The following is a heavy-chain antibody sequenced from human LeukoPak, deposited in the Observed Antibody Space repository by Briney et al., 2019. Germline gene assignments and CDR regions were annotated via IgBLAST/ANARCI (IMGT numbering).Heavy chain of an antibody. CDR1: GGTVSSYA. Sequence: SVKDSCKASGGTVSSYAISWLRQAPGQGLEWMGGIIPLFGTTHFAPKFQGRVTITTDESTSTAYMDLSSLRSEDTAVYYCARGESHPDAFDIWGQGTMVTVSS. CDR3: ARGESHPDAFDI. J-gene: IGHJ3*02. V-gene: IGHV1-69*05. CDR2: IIPLFGTT.